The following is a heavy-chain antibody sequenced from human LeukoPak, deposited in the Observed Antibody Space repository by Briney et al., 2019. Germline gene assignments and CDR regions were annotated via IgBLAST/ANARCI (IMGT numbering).Heavy chain of an antibody. CDR1: GGSFSGYY. D-gene: IGHD3-10*01. J-gene: IGHJ4*02. CDR2: INHSGST. CDR3: ARGRDLYAEFGLYHYGSGSYRF. Sequence: PSETLSLTCAVYGGSFSGYYWSWIRQPPGKGLEWIGEINHSGSTNYNPSLKSRVTISVDTSKNQFSLKLSSVTAADKAVYYCARGRDLYAEFGLYHYGSGSYRFWGQGTLVTVSS. V-gene: IGHV4-34*01.